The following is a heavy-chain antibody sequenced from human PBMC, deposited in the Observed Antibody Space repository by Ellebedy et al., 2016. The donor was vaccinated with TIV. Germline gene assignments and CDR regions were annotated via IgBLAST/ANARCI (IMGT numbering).Heavy chain of an antibody. CDR3: ARDSSAGTISLDP. Sequence: GGSLRLSCAASGLTFSSYAMSWVRQAPGKGLEWVSAISGSGGSTYYADSVKGRFTISRDNAKNTLYLQMNSLRAEDTAVYYCARDSSAGTISLDPWGQGTLVTVFS. V-gene: IGHV3-23*01. J-gene: IGHJ5*02. CDR2: ISGSGGST. CDR1: GLTFSSYA. D-gene: IGHD6-13*01.